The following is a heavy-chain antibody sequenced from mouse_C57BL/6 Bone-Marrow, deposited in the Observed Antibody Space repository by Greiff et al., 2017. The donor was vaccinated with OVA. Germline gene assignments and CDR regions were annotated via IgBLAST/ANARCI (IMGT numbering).Heavy chain of an antibody. V-gene: IGHV5-17*01. CDR1: GFTFSDYG. D-gene: IGHD1-1*01. J-gene: IGHJ1*03. CDR2: ISSGSSTI. Sequence: DVMLVESGGGLVKPGGSLKLSCAASGFTFSDYGMHWVRQAPEKGLEWVAYISSGSSTIYYADTVKGRFTIARDNAKNTLFLQMTSLRSEDTAMYYCAKVPYGSSYWYFDVWGTGTTVTVSS. CDR3: AKVPYGSSYWYFDV.